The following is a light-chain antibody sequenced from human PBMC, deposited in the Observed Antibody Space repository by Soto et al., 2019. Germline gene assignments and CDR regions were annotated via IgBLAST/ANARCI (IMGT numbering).Light chain of an antibody. CDR3: QQNKDWPGT. J-gene: IGKJ1*01. CDR1: QSVSGN. CDR2: GAS. V-gene: IGKV3-15*01. Sequence: EIVLTQSPGTLSLSPGERATLSCRASQSVSGNTLAWYQQKGGQPPRLLIYGASSRATGIPVRFSGSGSGTEFTLTIRSMQSEDFGVYYCQQNKDWPGTFGQGTKVDIK.